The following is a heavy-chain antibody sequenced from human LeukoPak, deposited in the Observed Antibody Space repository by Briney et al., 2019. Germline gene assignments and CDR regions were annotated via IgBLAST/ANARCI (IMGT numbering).Heavy chain of an antibody. CDR2: IYYSGST. J-gene: IGHJ4*02. CDR1: GGSISSCGYY. D-gene: IGHD3-22*01. CDR3: ARGDSSGYYFLFDY. Sequence: SQTLSLTCTVSGGSISSCGYYWSWIRQHPGKGLEWIGYIYYSGSTYYNPSLKSRVTISVDTSKNQFSLKLSSVTAADTAVYYCARGDSSGYYFLFDYWGQGTLVTVSS. V-gene: IGHV4-31*03.